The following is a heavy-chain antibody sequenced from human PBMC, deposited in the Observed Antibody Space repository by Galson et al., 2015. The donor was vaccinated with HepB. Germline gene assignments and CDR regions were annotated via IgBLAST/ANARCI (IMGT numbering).Heavy chain of an antibody. CDR3: ARVSPLGYCSGGSCYSSGRDAFDI. Sequence: SVKVSCKASGYTFPSYGISWVRQAPGQGLEWMGWISAYNGNTNYAQKLQGRVTMTTDTSTSTAYMELRSLRSDDTAVYYCARVSPLGYCSGGSCYSSGRDAFDIWGQGTMVTVSS. CDR2: ISAYNGNT. CDR1: GYTFPSYG. D-gene: IGHD2-15*01. J-gene: IGHJ3*02. V-gene: IGHV1-18*01.